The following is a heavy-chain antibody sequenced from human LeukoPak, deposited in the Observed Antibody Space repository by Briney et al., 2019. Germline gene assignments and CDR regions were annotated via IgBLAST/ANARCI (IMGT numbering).Heavy chain of an antibody. CDR1: GGSISSSYY. Sequence: SETLSLTCTVSGGSISSSYYWVWIRPPPGKGLEWIGYIYYSGSTNYNPSLKSRVTISVDTSKNQFSLKLSSVTAADTAVYYCARWMLGNYFDYWGQGTLVTVSS. J-gene: IGHJ4*02. CDR2: IYYSGST. D-gene: IGHD2-2*03. CDR3: ARWMLGNYFDY. V-gene: IGHV4-61*01.